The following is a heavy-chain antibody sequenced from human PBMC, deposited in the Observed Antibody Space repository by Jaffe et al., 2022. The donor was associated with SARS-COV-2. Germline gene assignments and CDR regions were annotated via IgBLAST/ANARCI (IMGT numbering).Heavy chain of an antibody. Sequence: EVQLVESGGGLVQPGGSLRLSCAASGFTFSSYWMNWVRQAPGKGLEWVAKIKQDGSEKYYVDSVRGRFTISRDNAQNSLYLQMNSLRDEDTAVYFCARDLVLITWNAFDMWGQGTMVTVSS. CDR3: ARDLVLITWNAFDM. D-gene: IGHD3-16*01. V-gene: IGHV3-7*01. J-gene: IGHJ3*02. CDR2: IKQDGSEK. CDR1: GFTFSSYW.